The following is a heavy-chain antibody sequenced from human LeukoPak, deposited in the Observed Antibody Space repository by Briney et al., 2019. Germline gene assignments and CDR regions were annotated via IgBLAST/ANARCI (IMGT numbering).Heavy chain of an antibody. CDR1: GYTFTSCG. D-gene: IGHD3-9*01. J-gene: IGHJ6*03. Sequence: ASVKVSCKASGYTFTSCGISWVRQAPGQGLEWMGWMNPNSGNTGYAQKFQGRVTMTRNTSISTAYMELSSLRSEDTAVYYCARGQQYYDILTGYYSGHYYYYYMDVWGKGTTVTISS. V-gene: IGHV1-8*02. CDR2: MNPNSGNT. CDR3: ARGQQYYDILTGYYSGHYYYYYMDV.